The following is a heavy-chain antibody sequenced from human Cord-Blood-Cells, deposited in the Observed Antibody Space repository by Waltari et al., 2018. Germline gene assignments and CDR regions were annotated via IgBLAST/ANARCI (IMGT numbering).Heavy chain of an antibody. J-gene: IGHJ6*02. Sequence: QVQLVQSGAEVKKPGSSVKVSCKASGCTFSSYASSWVRQAPGQRLEWMGGITPIYGTANYAQKFQGRVTITADESTSTAYMELSSLRSEDTAVYYCARDQNTDCSSTSCYYYYGMDVWGQGTTVTVSS. D-gene: IGHD2-2*01. V-gene: IGHV1-69*01. CDR1: GCTFSSYA. CDR2: ITPIYGTA. CDR3: ARDQNTDCSSTSCYYYYGMDV.